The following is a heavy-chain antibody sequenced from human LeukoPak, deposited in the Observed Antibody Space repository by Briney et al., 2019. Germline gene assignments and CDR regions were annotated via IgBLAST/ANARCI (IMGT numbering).Heavy chain of an antibody. CDR1: GGSISSSSYY. V-gene: IGHV4-39*01. J-gene: IGHJ6*03. CDR2: IYYSGST. Sequence: SETLSLTCTVSGGSISSSSYYWGWIRQPPGKGLEWIGSIYYSGSTYYNPPLKSRVTISVDTSKNQFSLKLSSVTAADTAVYYCARDIVVVPADLYYYYMDVWGKGTTVTVSS. D-gene: IGHD2-2*01. CDR3: ARDIVVVPADLYYYYMDV.